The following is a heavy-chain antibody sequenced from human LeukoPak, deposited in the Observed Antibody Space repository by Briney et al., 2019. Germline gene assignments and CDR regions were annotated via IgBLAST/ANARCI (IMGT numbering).Heavy chain of an antibody. V-gene: IGHV1-24*01. CDR1: GYTLTEVS. D-gene: IGHD4-17*01. CDR3: ATEVVGYGDVHYFDS. CDR2: IYPADGEP. J-gene: IGHJ4*02. Sequence: GASVKVSCKISGYTLTEVSMHWVRQAPGKGLEWVGRIYPADGEPIYAQKFQGRATMREDTSTDTAYMGLSSLRSEDTAVYYCATEVVGYGDVHYFDSWGQGTLVTVSS.